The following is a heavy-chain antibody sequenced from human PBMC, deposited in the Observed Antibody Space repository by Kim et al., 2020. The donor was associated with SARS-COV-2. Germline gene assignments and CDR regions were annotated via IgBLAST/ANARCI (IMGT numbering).Heavy chain of an antibody. V-gene: IGHV4-34*01. D-gene: IGHD6-19*01. CDR3: ARGKGMYSSGWRTSRLGFDY. J-gene: IGHJ4*02. Sequence: SETLSLTCAVYGGSFSGYYWSWIRQPPGKGLEWIGEINHSGSTNYNPSLKSRVTISVDTSKNQFSLKLSSVTAADTAVYYCARGKGMYSSGWRTSRLGFDYWGQGTLVTVSS. CDR1: GGSFSGYY. CDR2: INHSGST.